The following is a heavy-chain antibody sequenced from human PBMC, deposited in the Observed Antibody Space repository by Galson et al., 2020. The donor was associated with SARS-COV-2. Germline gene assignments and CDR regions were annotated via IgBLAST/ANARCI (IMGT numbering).Heavy chain of an antibody. Sequence: ASVKVSCKVSGYTLTELSMHWVRQAPGKGHEWMGGFDHEDGETIYAQKFQGRVTMTEDTSTDTAYMELSSLRSEDTAVYYCATLGSLGDPYSYYYYYYYMDVWGKGTTVTVSS. CDR3: ATLGSLGDPYSYYYYYYYMDV. D-gene: IGHD3-10*01. CDR2: FDHEDGET. J-gene: IGHJ6*03. V-gene: IGHV1-24*01. CDR1: GYTLTELS.